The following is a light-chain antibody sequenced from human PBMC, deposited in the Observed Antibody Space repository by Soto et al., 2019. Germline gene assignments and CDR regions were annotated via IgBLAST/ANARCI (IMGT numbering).Light chain of an antibody. V-gene: IGKV3-15*01. J-gene: IGKJ1*01. CDR2: GAS. CDR3: QQYNNWPPDRT. Sequence: IVMTQSPATLSVSPGERATLSCRASQSVGSNLAWYPQKPGKAPSLLIYGASTRATGIPARFSGSGSGTEFTLLIISLQSEDFANYFCQQYNNWPPDRTFGQGTKVEIK. CDR1: QSVGSN.